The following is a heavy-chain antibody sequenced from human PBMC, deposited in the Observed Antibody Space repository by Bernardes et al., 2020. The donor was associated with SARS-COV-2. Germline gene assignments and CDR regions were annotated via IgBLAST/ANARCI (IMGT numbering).Heavy chain of an antibody. CDR3: ARASGIAAAGTQYVWFDP. Sequence: GGSLRLSCAASGFTFSSYAMSWVRQAPGKGLEWVSAISGSGGSTYYADSVKGRFTISRDNSKNTLYLQMNSLRAEDTALYHCARASGIAAAGTQYVWFDPWGQGTLVTVSS. D-gene: IGHD6-13*01. J-gene: IGHJ5*02. CDR2: ISGSGGST. CDR1: GFTFSSYA. V-gene: IGHV3-23*01.